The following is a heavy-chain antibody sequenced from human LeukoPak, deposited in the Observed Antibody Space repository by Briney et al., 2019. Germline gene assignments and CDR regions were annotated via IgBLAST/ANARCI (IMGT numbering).Heavy chain of an antibody. D-gene: IGHD3-3*01. CDR2: IIPIFGTA. J-gene: IGHJ4*02. CDR3: ARSGTIFGVVIDRRYYFDY. Sequence: SVKVSCKASGGTFSSYAISWVRQAPGQRLEWMGGIIPIFGTANYAQKFQGRVTITADKSTSTAYMELSSLRSEDTAVYYCARSGTIFGVVIDRRYYFDYWGQGTLVTVSS. CDR1: GGTFSSYA. V-gene: IGHV1-69*06.